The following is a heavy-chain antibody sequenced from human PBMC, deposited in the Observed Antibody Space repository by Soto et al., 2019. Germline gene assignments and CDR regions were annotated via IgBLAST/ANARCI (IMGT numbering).Heavy chain of an antibody. V-gene: IGHV3-15*01. CDR1: GFTFSNAW. D-gene: IGHD3-10*01. Sequence: GGSLRLSCAASGFTFSNAWMSWVRQAPGKGLEWVGRIKSKTDGGTTDYAAPVKGRFTISRDDSKNTLYLQMNSLKTEDTAVYYCTTDFPYYYGSGSYYNVVDYWGQGTLVTVSS. J-gene: IGHJ4*02. CDR3: TTDFPYYYGSGSYYNVVDY. CDR2: IKSKTDGGTT.